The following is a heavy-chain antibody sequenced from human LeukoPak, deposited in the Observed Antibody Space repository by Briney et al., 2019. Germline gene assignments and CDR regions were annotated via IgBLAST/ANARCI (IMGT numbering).Heavy chain of an antibody. Sequence: GSLRLSCAASGFNFSDYSMTWVRQAPGKGLEWIGEINHSGSTNYNPSLKSRVTISVDTSKNQFSLKLSSVTAADTAVYYCARRDVYFPRRYDYWGQGTLVTVSS. J-gene: IGHJ4*02. D-gene: IGHD2/OR15-2a*01. CDR1: GFNFSDYS. V-gene: IGHV4-34*01. CDR2: INHSGST. CDR3: ARRDVYFPRRYDY.